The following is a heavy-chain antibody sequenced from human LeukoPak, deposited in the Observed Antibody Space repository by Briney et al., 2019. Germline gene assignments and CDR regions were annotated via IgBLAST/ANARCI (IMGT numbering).Heavy chain of an antibody. CDR1: GFTYSSYS. CDR2: ISSSSSTI. V-gene: IGHV3-48*01. J-gene: IGHJ6*03. CDR3: ARDRMVPGGRAMDV. Sequence: PGGSLRLSCAASGFTYSSYSMNWVRQAPGKGLEWVSYISSSSSTIYYADSVKGRFTISRDNAKNSLYLQMNSLRAEDTAVYYCARDRMVPGGRAMDVWGKGTTVTVSS. D-gene: IGHD6-13*01.